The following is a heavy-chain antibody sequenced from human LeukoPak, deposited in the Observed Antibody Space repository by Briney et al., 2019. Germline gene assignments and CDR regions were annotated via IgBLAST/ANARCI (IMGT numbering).Heavy chain of an antibody. J-gene: IGHJ3*02. CDR3: ARGRYSGYDFSDDAFDI. V-gene: IGHV1-8*01. D-gene: IGHD5-12*01. CDR1: GYTFTSYD. CDR2: MNPNSGNT. Sequence: ASVKVSCKASGYTFTSYDINWVRQATGQGLEWMGWMNPNSGNTGYAQKFQGRVTMTRNTSISTAYMELSSLRSEDTAVYYCARGRYSGYDFSDDAFDIWGQGTMVTVSS.